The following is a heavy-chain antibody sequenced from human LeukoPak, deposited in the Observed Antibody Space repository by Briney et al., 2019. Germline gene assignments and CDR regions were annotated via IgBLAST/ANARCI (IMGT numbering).Heavy chain of an antibody. V-gene: IGHV1-8*01. CDR3: ARYLPLYGSGRFYYYYYGMDV. J-gene: IGHJ6*02. D-gene: IGHD3-10*01. CDR2: MNPNSGNT. Sequence: ASVKVSCKASGYTFTSYDINWVRQATGQGLEWMGWMNPNSGNTGYAQEFQGRVTMTRNTSISTAYMELSSLRSEDTAVYYCARYLPLYGSGRFYYYYYGMDVWGQGTTVTVSS. CDR1: GYTFTSYD.